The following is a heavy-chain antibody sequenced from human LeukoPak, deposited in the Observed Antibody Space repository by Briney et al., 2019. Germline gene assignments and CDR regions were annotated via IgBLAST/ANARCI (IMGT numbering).Heavy chain of an antibody. V-gene: IGHV3-23*01. CDR1: GFTFSSYS. D-gene: IGHD2-15*01. Sequence: GGSLRLSCAASGFTFSSYSMNWVRQAPGKGLEWVSAISGSGDSTYYADSVKGRFTISRDNSKNTLYLQMNSLRAEDTAAYYCARSGLNRFDYWGQGTLVTVSS. J-gene: IGHJ4*02. CDR3: ARSGLNRFDY. CDR2: ISGSGDST.